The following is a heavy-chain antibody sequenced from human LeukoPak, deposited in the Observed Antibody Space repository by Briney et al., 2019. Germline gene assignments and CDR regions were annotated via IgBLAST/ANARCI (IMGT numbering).Heavy chain of an antibody. Sequence: ASVKVSCKASGYTFTGYYMHWVRQAPGQGLEWMGWINPNSGGTNYAQKFQGRVTMTRDTSISTAYMELSRLRSDDTAVYYCARGKGAALSKYYFDYWGQGTLVTVSS. D-gene: IGHD1-26*01. CDR1: GYTFTGYY. V-gene: IGHV1-2*02. CDR2: INPNSGGT. J-gene: IGHJ4*02. CDR3: ARGKGAALSKYYFDY.